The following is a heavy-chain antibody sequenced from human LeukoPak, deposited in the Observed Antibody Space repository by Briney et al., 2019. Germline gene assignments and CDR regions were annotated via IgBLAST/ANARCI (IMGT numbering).Heavy chain of an antibody. J-gene: IGHJ4*02. D-gene: IGHD1-26*01. CDR2: INSDGSIT. Sequence: GGSLRLPCAASGFTFSSHWMHWVRQAPGRGLVWVSRINSDGSITSYADSVKGRFTISRDNAKNTLYLQMNSLRAEDTAIYCCARDRGSTEFDYWGQGTLGTVSS. CDR3: ARDRGSTEFDY. V-gene: IGHV3-74*01. CDR1: GFTFSSHW.